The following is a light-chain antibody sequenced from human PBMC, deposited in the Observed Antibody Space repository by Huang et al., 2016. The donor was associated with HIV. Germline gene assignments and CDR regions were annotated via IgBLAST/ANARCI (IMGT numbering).Light chain of an antibody. J-gene: IGKJ2*01. V-gene: IGKV4-1*01. CDR2: MAS. Sequence: DILLTQSPDSLAVSLGERATLTCRSSRSLLFASNSKNFLSWYQQKPGQSPTLLMYMASGRESGVPERFTGSGSGTEVTLTIASLQAEDVAVYYCQQFYNMPYTFGRGTRLEI. CDR3: QQFYNMPYT. CDR1: RSLLFASNSKNF.